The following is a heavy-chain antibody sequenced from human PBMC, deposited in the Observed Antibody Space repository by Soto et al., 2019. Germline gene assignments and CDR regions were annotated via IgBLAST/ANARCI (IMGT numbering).Heavy chain of an antibody. D-gene: IGHD6-19*01. Sequence: QVQLVQSGAEVKKPGSSVKVSCKASGGTFSSYAISWVRQAPGQGLEWMGGIIPIFGTANYAQKFQGRVTIPADESTSTAYMELSSLRSEDTAVYYCARRGGVAGTKRGFYYYGMDVWGQGTTVTVSS. J-gene: IGHJ6*02. V-gene: IGHV1-69*01. CDR3: ARRGGVAGTKRGFYYYGMDV. CDR2: IIPIFGTA. CDR1: GGTFSSYA.